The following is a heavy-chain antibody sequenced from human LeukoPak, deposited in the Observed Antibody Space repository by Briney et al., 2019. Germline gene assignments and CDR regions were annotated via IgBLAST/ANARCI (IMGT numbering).Heavy chain of an antibody. Sequence: ASVKVSCKASGYTFTSYYMHWVRQAPGQGLEWMGIINPGGGSTSYAQKFQGRVTMTRDMSTSTVYMQLSSLRSEDTAVYYCARAMVRGVISHWGQGTLVTVSS. D-gene: IGHD3-10*01. V-gene: IGHV1-46*01. CDR3: ARAMVRGVISH. J-gene: IGHJ4*02. CDR2: INPGGGST. CDR1: GYTFTSYY.